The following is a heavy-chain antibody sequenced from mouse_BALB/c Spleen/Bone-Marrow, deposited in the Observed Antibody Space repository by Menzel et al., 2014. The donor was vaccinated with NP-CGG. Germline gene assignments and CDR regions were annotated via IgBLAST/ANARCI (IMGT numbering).Heavy chain of an antibody. V-gene: IGHV5-4*02. CDR3: ARVSYDYFDY. D-gene: IGHD2-4*01. CDR1: GFTFSDYY. CDR2: ISDGGSYT. Sequence: EVKLVESGGGLVKPGGSLKLSCAASGFTFSDYYMYWVRQTPEKRLEWVATISDGGSYTYYPDSAKGRFTISRDNAKNNLYLQMSSLKSEDTAMYYCARVSYDYFDYWGQGTTLTVSS. J-gene: IGHJ2*01.